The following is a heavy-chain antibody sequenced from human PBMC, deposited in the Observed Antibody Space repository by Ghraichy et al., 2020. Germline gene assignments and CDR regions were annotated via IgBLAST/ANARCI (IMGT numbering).Heavy chain of an antibody. CDR2: ISSSGSTI. D-gene: IGHD6-13*01. Sequence: GGSLRLSCAASGFTFSDYYMSWIRQAPGKGLEWVSYISSSGSTIYYADSVKGRFTISRDNAKNSLYLQMNSLRAEDTALYYCARDGPSPFGSSWSFDYWGQGTLVTVSS. CDR1: GFTFSDYY. J-gene: IGHJ4*02. CDR3: ARDGPSPFGSSWSFDY. V-gene: IGHV3-11*01.